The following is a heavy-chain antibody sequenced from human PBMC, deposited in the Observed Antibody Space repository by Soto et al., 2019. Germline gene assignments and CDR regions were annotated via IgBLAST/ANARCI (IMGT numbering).Heavy chain of an antibody. CDR3: ARQGLSRAADLDY. Sequence: PSETLSLTCTVSGGSISSSSYYWGWIRQPPGKGLEWIGNIYYSGSTYYNPSLKSRVTISVDTSKNQFSLKLSSVTAADTAMYYCARQGLSRAADLDYWGQGTLVTVSS. V-gene: IGHV4-39*01. CDR2: IYYSGST. D-gene: IGHD3-16*01. CDR1: GGSISSSSYY. J-gene: IGHJ4*02.